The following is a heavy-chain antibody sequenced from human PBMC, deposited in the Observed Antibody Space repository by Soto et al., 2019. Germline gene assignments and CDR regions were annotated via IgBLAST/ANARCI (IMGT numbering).Heavy chain of an antibody. Sequence: QLQLQESGSGLVKPSQTLSLTCAVSGGSISSGGYSWSWIRQPPGKVLEWIGYIYHSGSTYYNPSLKSRVTISVDRSKNQFALKLSSVTAADTAVYYCARNRDSSGSYYYYGMDVWGQGTTVTVSS. CDR2: IYHSGST. J-gene: IGHJ6*02. V-gene: IGHV4-30-2*01. D-gene: IGHD3-22*01. CDR3: ARNRDSSGSYYYYGMDV. CDR1: GGSISSGGYS.